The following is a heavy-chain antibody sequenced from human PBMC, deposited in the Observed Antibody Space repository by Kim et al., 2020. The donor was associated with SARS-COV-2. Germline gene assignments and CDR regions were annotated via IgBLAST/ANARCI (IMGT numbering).Heavy chain of an antibody. CDR3: ARARRDGYNLRFDP. CDR1: GGSISSYY. Sequence: SETLSLTCTVSGGSISSYYWSWIRQPPGKGLEWIGYIYYSGSTNYNPSLKSRVTISVDTSKNQFSLKLSSVTAADTAVYYCARARRDGYNLRFDPWGQGT. J-gene: IGHJ5*02. D-gene: IGHD5-12*01. V-gene: IGHV4-59*01. CDR2: IYYSGST.